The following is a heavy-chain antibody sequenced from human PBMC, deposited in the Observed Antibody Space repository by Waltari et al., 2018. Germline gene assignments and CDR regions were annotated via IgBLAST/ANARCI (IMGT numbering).Heavy chain of an antibody. CDR3: ARDYYGSGSYYHDY. D-gene: IGHD3-10*01. CDR1: GGSISSGSYY. Sequence: QVQLQESGPGLVKPSQTLSLTCTVSGGSISSGSYYWSWIRQPAGKGLEWIGYIYTSGSTNYNPSRKSRVTISVDTSKNQFSLKLSSVTAADTAVYYCARDYYGSGSYYHDYWGQGTLVTVSS. J-gene: IGHJ4*02. V-gene: IGHV4-61*09. CDR2: IYTSGST.